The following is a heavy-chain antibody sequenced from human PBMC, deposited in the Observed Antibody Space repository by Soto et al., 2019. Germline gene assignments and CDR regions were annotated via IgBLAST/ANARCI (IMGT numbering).Heavy chain of an antibody. Sequence: SETLSLTCTVSGGSISSNSYCWSRNRQPPGKGLEWIGSIYYRGGTYYNPSLKSRVTISVDTSKNQFSLKLSSVTAADTAVYYCARHPLVGATIGGAFDIWGQGTMVTVSS. CDR1: GGSISSNSYC. J-gene: IGHJ3*02. V-gene: IGHV4-39*01. CDR2: IYYRGGT. D-gene: IGHD1-26*01. CDR3: ARHPLVGATIGGAFDI.